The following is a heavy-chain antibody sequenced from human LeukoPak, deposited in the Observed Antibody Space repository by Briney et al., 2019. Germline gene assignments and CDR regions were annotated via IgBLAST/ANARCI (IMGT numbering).Heavy chain of an antibody. CDR3: AMQQNSLFDY. V-gene: IGHV1-2*02. CDR1: GYTFSGPY. Sequence: SVKVSCKASGYTFSGPYIHWVRQAPGQGLEWMGWIHPNSDVTKYAQKFQGRVTLTRDTSISTAYMELTRLTSYDTAVYYCAMQQNSLFDYWGQGTLVTVSS. D-gene: IGHD6-13*01. J-gene: IGHJ4*02. CDR2: IHPNSDVT.